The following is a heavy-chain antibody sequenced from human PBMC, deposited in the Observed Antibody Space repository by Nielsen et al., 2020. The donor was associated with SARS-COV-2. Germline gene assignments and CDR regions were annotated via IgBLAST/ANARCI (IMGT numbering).Heavy chain of an antibody. CDR1: GFTFSSYG. CDR2: IWYDGSNK. V-gene: IGHV3-33*01. CDR3: ARARIGTMYYFDY. D-gene: IGHD1-26*01. Sequence: GGSLRLSCAASGFTFSSYGMHWVRQAPGKGLEWVAVIWYDGSNKYYADSVKGRFTISRDNSKNTLYLQMNSLRAEDTAVYYCARARIGTMYYFDYWGQGTLVTVSS. J-gene: IGHJ4*02.